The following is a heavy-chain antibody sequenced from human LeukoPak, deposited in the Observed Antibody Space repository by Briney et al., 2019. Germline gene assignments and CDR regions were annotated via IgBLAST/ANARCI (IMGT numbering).Heavy chain of an antibody. D-gene: IGHD2-8*02. Sequence: ASVTVSCKASVYTFTSYYMHWVRQAPGQGLEWMGIINPSGGSTSYAQKFQGRVTMTRDTSTSTVYMELSSLRSEDAAVYYCARDQESWGMRTARYDDAFDIWGQGTMVTVSS. V-gene: IGHV1-46*01. J-gene: IGHJ3*02. CDR3: ARDQESWGMRTARYDDAFDI. CDR2: INPSGGST. CDR1: VYTFTSYY.